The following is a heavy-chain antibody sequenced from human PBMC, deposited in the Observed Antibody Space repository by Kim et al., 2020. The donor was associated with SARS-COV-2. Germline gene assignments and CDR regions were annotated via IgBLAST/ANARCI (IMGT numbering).Heavy chain of an antibody. Sequence: GGSLRLSCAASGFIFSNYGMHWVRQAPGKGLAWVAVIWYDGSKAYYADSVKGRFTISRDNAKNTMYLQMNSLRAEDTAVYYCARDRGGSSYYSDYWGPG. V-gene: IGHV3-33*01. CDR2: IWYDGSKA. CDR3: ARDRGGSSYYSDY. J-gene: IGHJ4*02. D-gene: IGHD3-10*01. CDR1: GFIFSNYG.